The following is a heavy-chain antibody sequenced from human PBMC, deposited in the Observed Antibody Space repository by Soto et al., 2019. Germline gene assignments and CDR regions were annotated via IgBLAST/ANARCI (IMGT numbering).Heavy chain of an antibody. CDR1: GGSISGGTW. D-gene: IGHD3-10*01. V-gene: IGHV4-4*02. CDR2: IYHNENT. CDR3: ARHGGFNLQY. Sequence: QVQLQESGPGLVKPSETLSLTCAVSGGSISGGTWWSWVRQPPGKVLEWIGQIYHNENTEYNPSLESRVTISADKSKNQFSLRMSSVTAADTAVYYCARHGGFNLQYWGQGALVTVSS. J-gene: IGHJ4*02.